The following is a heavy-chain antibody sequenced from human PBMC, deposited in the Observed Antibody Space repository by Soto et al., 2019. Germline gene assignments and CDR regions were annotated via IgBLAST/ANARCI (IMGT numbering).Heavy chain of an antibody. Sequence: SGGSLRLSCAASGFTFSSYSMNWVRQAPGKGLEWVSSISSSSSYIYYADSVKGRFTISRDNAKNSLYLQMNSLRAEDTAVYYCARDPRYGDYIAYYYYMDVWGKGTTVTVSS. V-gene: IGHV3-21*01. J-gene: IGHJ6*03. CDR3: ARDPRYGDYIAYYYYMDV. D-gene: IGHD4-17*01. CDR2: ISSSSSYI. CDR1: GFTFSSYS.